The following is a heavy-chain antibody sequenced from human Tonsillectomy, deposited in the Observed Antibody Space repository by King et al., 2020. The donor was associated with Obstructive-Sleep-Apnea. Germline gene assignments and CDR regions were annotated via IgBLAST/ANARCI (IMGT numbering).Heavy chain of an antibody. V-gene: IGHV3-74*01. CDR1: GFTFRTSW. Sequence: VQLVESGGGLVQPGGSLRLSCAASGFTFRTSWMHWVRQAPGKGLVWFSRINIDGSSTIYAAFVKGRFTISRDNAKNTLYLQMNSLRAEDTAVYYCARDRGGAGPTTTDYWGQGTLVTVSS. CDR2: INIDGSST. J-gene: IGHJ4*02. D-gene: IGHD1-26*01. CDR3: ARDRGGAGPTTTDY.